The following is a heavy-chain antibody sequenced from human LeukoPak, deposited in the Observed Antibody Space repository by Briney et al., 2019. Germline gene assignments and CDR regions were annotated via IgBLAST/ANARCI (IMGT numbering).Heavy chain of an antibody. CDR1: GFTFSSYA. CDR3: AKDQGITIFGVVIKPLDH. J-gene: IGHJ4*02. Sequence: PGGSLRLSCAASGFTFSSYAMSWVRQAPGKGLEWVSAISGSGGSTYYADSVKGRFTISRDNSKNTLYLQMNNLRAEDTAVYYCAKDQGITIFGVVIKPLDHWGQGTLVTVSS. V-gene: IGHV3-23*01. CDR2: ISGSGGST. D-gene: IGHD3-3*01.